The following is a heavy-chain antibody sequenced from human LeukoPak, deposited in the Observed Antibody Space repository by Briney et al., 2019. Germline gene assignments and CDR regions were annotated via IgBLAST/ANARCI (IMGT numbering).Heavy chain of an antibody. V-gene: IGHV4-4*07. D-gene: IGHD3-22*01. Sequence: SETLSLTCTVSGYSISSGYYWGWIRQPAGKGLEWIGRIYTSGSTNYNPSLKSRVTVSVDKSKNPLSLKLSSVTAADLAVYCFASDAHYYYDSSRFIFFDCWGEGTLVTVSS. CDR1: GYSISSGYY. CDR2: IYTSGST. CDR3: ASDAHYYYDSSRFIFFDC. J-gene: IGHJ4*02.